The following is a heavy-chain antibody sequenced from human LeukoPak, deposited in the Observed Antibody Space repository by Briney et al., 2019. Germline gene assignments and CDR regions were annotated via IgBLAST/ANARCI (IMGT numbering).Heavy chain of an antibody. D-gene: IGHD6-13*01. J-gene: IGHJ4*02. CDR2: IESKTDGGTT. CDR1: GFTFSNAW. V-gene: IGHV3-15*04. CDR3: TTESYSSRWSLDY. Sequence: GGSLRLSCAASGFTFSNAWMSWVRQAPGKGLEWVGRIESKTDGGTTDYAAPVKGRFTISRDDSKNTLYLQMNSLKTEDTAVYYCTTESYSSRWSLDYWGQGTLVTVSS.